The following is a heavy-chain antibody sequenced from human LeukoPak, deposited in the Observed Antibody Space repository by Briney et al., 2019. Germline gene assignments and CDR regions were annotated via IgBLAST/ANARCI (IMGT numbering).Heavy chain of an antibody. V-gene: IGHV3-21*01. CDR3: ARDQSCSSTSCHYYFDY. Sequence: GGSLRLSCAASGFTFSSYSMNWVRQAPGKGLEWVSSISSSSSYIYYADSVKCRFTISRDNAKNSLYLQMNSLRAEDTAVYYCARDQSCSSTSCHYYFDYWGQGTLVTVSS. CDR1: GFTFSSYS. J-gene: IGHJ4*02. D-gene: IGHD2-2*01. CDR2: ISSSSSYI.